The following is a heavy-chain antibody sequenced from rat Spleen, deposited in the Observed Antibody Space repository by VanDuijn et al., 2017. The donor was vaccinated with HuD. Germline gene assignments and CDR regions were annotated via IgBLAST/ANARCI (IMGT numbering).Heavy chain of an antibody. CDR3: ATQNWFAY. CDR2: ISTGGGNT. V-gene: IGHV5-25*01. J-gene: IGHJ3*01. Sequence: EVQLVESDGGLVQPGRSLKLSCAASGFAFSNYYMAWVRQAPTKGLEWVASISTGGGNTYYRDSVKGRFTISRDNAKSTLYLQMDSLRSEDTATYYCATQNWFAYWGQGTLVTVSS. CDR1: GFAFSNYY.